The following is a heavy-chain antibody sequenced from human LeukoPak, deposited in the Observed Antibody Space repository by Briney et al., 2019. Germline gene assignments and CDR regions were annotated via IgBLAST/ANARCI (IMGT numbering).Heavy chain of an antibody. CDR1: GFGFGTYA. CDR2: ISNDGDDT. D-gene: IGHD1-14*01. Sequence: SGGSLRLSCAVSGFGFGTYAASWVRQAPGKGLEWVSAISNDGDDTYYADSVKGRFTISRDNSKNTLYLQMDSLRAEDTAVYYCADYRKPQGLDYWGQGTLVIVSS. CDR3: ADYRKPQGLDY. J-gene: IGHJ4*02. V-gene: IGHV3-23*01.